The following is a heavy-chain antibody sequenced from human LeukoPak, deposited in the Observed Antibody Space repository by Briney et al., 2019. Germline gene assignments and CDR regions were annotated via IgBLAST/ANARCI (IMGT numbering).Heavy chain of an antibody. Sequence: PSQTLSLTCTVSGGSISSGGYCWSWIRQHPGKGLEWIGYIYYSGSTYYNPSLKSRVTISVDTSKNQFSLKLSSVTAADTAVYYCARVPGANYYDSSGYYYFDYWGQGTLVTVSS. CDR3: ARVPGANYYDSSGYYYFDY. CDR1: GGSISSGGYC. J-gene: IGHJ4*02. D-gene: IGHD3-22*01. CDR2: IYYSGST. V-gene: IGHV4-31*03.